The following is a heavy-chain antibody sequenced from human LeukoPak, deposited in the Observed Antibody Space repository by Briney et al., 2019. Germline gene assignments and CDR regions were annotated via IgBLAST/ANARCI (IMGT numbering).Heavy chain of an antibody. D-gene: IGHD3-9*01. CDR1: GFTFSSYA. CDR3: ARVGYDILTGSRRYNWFAP. Sequence: GGSLRLSCAASGFTFSSYAMSWVRQAPGKVLEWVATITGSGGWTYYTDSVNDRFIICRDNAKNTLYLQTNSLRAEDTAVYFCARVGYDILTGSRRYNWFAPWGQGTLVTVSS. J-gene: IGHJ5*02. CDR2: ITGSGGWT. V-gene: IGHV3-23*01.